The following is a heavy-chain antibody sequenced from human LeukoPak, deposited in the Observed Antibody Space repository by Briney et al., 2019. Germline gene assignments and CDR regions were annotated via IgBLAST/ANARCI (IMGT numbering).Heavy chain of an antibody. D-gene: IGHD4-17*01. CDR3: ARVTYVDDMSHQYFDY. J-gene: IGHJ4*02. CDR1: RYSISSGSY. CDR2: IFHGGNS. V-gene: IGHV4-38-2*01. Sequence: AESLSLACAVSRYSISSGSYWGWIRQSPGKGRERAESIFHGGNSYYNPSLKGRLTMSVDTSKNQFYLKRTSAAAADTALYSCARVTYVDDMSHQYFDYWGQGILVTVSS.